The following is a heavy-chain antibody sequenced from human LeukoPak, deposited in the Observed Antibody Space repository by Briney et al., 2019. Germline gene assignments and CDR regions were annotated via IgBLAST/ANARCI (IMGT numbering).Heavy chain of an antibody. CDR1: GYSISSGYY. V-gene: IGHV4-38-2*01. CDR2: IYHSGST. Sequence: SETLSLTCAVSGYSISSGYYWGWIRQPPGKGLEWIGSIYHSGSTYYNPSLKSRVTISVDTSKNQFSLKLSSVTAADTAVYYCVAVVAAALHYFDYWGQGTLVTVSS. D-gene: IGHD2-15*01. J-gene: IGHJ4*02. CDR3: VAVVAAALHYFDY.